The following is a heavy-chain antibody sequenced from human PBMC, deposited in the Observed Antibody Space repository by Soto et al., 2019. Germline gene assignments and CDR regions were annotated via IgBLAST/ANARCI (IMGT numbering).Heavy chain of an antibody. CDR2: IYHRGST. V-gene: IGHV4-4*02. CDR3: ARPSSGLGDWYFDL. J-gene: IGHJ2*01. CDR1: GGSISSSNW. D-gene: IGHD3-22*01. Sequence: QVQLQESGPGLVKPSGTLSLTCAVSGGSISSSNWWSWVRQPPGKGLEWIGEIYHRGSTNYNPSLKSGVTXXVXKXXNPFSLKLSSVTAADTAVYYCARPSSGLGDWYFDLWGRGTLVTVSS.